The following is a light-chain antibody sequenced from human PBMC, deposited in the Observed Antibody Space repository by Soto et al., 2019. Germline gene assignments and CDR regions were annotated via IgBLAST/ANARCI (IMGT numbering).Light chain of an antibody. CDR2: GAF. V-gene: IGKV1-39*01. CDR3: QQTFKTPLT. Sequence: DIQMTQSPSALSASVGDRDTITCRASQSISGYLTWFQQKPGKAPKLLIHGAFRLRSGVPSRFSGSGSGTDFTLTISSLQPEDFATYYCQQTFKTPLTFGGGTKVDIK. J-gene: IGKJ4*01. CDR1: QSISGY.